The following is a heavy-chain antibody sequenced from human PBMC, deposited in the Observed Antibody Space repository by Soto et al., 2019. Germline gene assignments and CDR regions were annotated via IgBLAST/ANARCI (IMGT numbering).Heavy chain of an antibody. CDR3: AREASGWDYYYYGMDV. CDR1: GGTFSSYA. V-gene: IGHV1-69*06. J-gene: IGHJ6*02. D-gene: IGHD6-19*01. CDR2: IIPIFGTA. Sequence: QVQLVQSGAEVKKPGSSVKVSCKASGGTFSSYAISWVRQAPGQGLEWMGGIIPIFGTANYAQKFQGRVTITADKSTSTAYMELSSLRSEDTAVYCCAREASGWDYYYYGMDVWGQGTTVTVSS.